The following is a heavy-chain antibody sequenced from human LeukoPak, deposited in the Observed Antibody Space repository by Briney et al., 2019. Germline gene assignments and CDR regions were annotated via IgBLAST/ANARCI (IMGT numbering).Heavy chain of an antibody. CDR3: ARDSNGMSIHLNY. J-gene: IGHJ4*02. Sequence: ASVKVSCKASGGTFSSYAISWVRQAPGQGLEWMGGIIPIFGTANYAQRFQGRVTITTDESTSTAYMELSSLRSEDTAVYYCARDSNGMSIHLNYWGQGTLVTVSS. V-gene: IGHV1-69*05. CDR1: GGTFSSYA. D-gene: IGHD4-11*01. CDR2: IIPIFGTA.